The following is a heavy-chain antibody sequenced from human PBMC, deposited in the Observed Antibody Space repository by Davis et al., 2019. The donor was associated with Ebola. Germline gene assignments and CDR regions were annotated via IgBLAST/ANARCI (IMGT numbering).Heavy chain of an antibody. CDR3: ARTSIVGTTTTASDI. V-gene: IGHV1-18*01. CDR1: GYTFRNSA. CDR2: ISAYNGNT. D-gene: IGHD1-26*01. J-gene: IGHJ3*02. Sequence: ASVKVSCKASGYTFRNSAISWVRQAPGQGLEWMGWISAYNGNTNYAQILQGRVTMTTDTSTGTAYMELRSLRSDDTAVYFCARTSIVGTTTTASDIWGQGTKVTASS.